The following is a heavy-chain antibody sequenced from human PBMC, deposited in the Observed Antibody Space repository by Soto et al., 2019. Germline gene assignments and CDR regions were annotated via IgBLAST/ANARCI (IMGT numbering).Heavy chain of an antibody. CDR3: ARGLYCSGGSCYSVWFDP. J-gene: IGHJ5*02. V-gene: IGHV1-18*01. Sequence: ASVKVSCKASGYTFTSYGISWVRQAPGQGLEWMGWISAYNGNTNYAQKLQGRVTMTTDTSTSTAYMELRSLRSDDTAVYYCARGLYCSGGSCYSVWFDPWGQGTLVTVSS. CDR2: ISAYNGNT. CDR1: GYTFTSYG. D-gene: IGHD2-15*01.